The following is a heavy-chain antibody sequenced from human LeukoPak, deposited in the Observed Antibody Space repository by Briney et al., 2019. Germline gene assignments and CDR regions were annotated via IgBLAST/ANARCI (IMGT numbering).Heavy chain of an antibody. CDR3: ARGGEWLQFDYFDY. CDR2: IIPTFGTA. D-gene: IGHD5-24*01. J-gene: IGHJ4*02. CDR1: GGTFSSYA. V-gene: IGHV1-69*01. Sequence: SVKVSCKASGGTFSSYAISWVRQAPGQGLEWMGGIIPTFGTANYAQKFQGRVTITADESTSTAYMELSSLRSEDTAVYYCARGGEWLQFDYFDYWGQGTLVTVSS.